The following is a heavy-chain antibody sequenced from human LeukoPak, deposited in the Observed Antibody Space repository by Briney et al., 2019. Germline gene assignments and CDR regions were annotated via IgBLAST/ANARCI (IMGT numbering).Heavy chain of an antibody. CDR2: ISASGGNT. CDR1: EFTFRNYG. J-gene: IGHJ4*02. Sequence: PGGSLRLSCAASEFTFRNYGMSWVRQAPGKGLEWVPGISASGGNTYYADSVKGRFTISRDNSKNTLDLQMNSLRSEDTAVYYCVRDRGISFYFDYWGQGTLVTVSS. V-gene: IGHV3-23*01. CDR3: VRDRGISFYFDY. D-gene: IGHD3-16*02.